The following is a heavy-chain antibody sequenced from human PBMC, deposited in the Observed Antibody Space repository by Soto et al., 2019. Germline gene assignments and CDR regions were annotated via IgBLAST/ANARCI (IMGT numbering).Heavy chain of an antibody. V-gene: IGHV4-59*01. D-gene: IGHD3-10*02. CDR3: ASMIGDPGLSVDS. J-gene: IGHJ5*01. CDR1: GGSISSYY. CDR2: IFYSGRT. Sequence: QVQLQESGPGLVKPSETLSLTCTVSGGSISSYYWSWIRQPPGKGLEWIGFIFYSGRTSYNPPLTSRVPISIDTSEYQFSLKLNSVTAAATAVYYCASMIGDPGLSVDSWGQGTLVAVS.